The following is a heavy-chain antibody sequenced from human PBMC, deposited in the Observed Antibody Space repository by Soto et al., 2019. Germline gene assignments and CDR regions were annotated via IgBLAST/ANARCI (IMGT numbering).Heavy chain of an antibody. J-gene: IGHJ5*02. CDR1: GYTFTGYY. Sequence: VASVKVSCKASGYTFTGYYMHWVRQAPGQGLEWMGWINPNSGGTNYAQKFQGRVTMTRDTSISTAYMELSRLRSDDTAVYYCARDPECTSGVCEVLTEEFDPWGQGTLVTVSS. CDR2: INPNSGGT. CDR3: ARDPECTSGVCEVLTEEFDP. D-gene: IGHD2-8*01. V-gene: IGHV1-2*02.